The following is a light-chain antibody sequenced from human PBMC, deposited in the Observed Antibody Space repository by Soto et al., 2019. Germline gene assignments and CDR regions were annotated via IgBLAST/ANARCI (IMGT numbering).Light chain of an antibody. V-gene: IGLV2-8*01. Sequence: QSVLTQPPSASGSPGQSVTISCTGTSSDVGGYKYVSWYQHHPGKAPKLMIYEVNKRPSGVSSRFSGSRSGNTASLTISGLQPADEGDYYCSSYSARSTMVFGGGTKLTVL. CDR1: SSDVGGYKY. J-gene: IGLJ3*02. CDR3: SSYSARSTMV. CDR2: EVN.